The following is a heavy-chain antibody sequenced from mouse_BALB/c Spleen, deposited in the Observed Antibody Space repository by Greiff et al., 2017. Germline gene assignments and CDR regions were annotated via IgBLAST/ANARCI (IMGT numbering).Heavy chain of an antibody. Sequence: EVQVVESGGGLVKPGGSLKLSCAASGFTFSSYAMSWVRQTPEKRLEWVATISSGGSYTYYPDSVKGRFTISRDNAKNTLYLQMSSLRSEDTAMYYCARLGGRDYADWYFDVWGAGTTVTVSS. D-gene: IGHD2-4*01. J-gene: IGHJ1*01. CDR2: ISSGGSYT. CDR1: GFTFSSYA. V-gene: IGHV5-9-3*01. CDR3: ARLGGRDYADWYFDV.